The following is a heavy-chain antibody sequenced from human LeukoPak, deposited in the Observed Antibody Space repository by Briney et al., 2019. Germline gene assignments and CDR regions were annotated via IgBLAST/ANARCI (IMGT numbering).Heavy chain of an antibody. CDR1: GYSFTSYW. CDR2: NDPSDSYT. CDR3: ARLPRGYYDTSGYSRLDY. V-gene: IGHV5-10-1*01. J-gene: IGHJ4*02. D-gene: IGHD3-22*01. Sequence: GESLKISCKGSGYSFTSYWISWVRQMPGKGLEWMGRNDPSDSYTNYSPSFQGHVTISADKSISTAYLQWSSLRASDTAMYYCARLPRGYYDTSGYSRLDYWGQGTLVTVSS.